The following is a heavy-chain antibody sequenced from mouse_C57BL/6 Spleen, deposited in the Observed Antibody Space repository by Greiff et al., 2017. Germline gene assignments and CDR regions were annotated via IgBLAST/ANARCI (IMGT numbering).Heavy chain of an antibody. D-gene: IGHD1-1*01. J-gene: IGHJ2*01. V-gene: IGHV1-22*01. CDR2: INPNNGGT. CDR1: GYTFTDYN. Sequence: EVQGVESGPELVKPGASVKMSCKASGYTFTDYNMHWVKQSHGKSLEWIGYINPNNGGTSYNQKFKGKATLTVNKSSSTAYMELRSLTSEDSAVYYCARGLRSYYFDYWGQGTTLTVSS. CDR3: ARGLRSYYFDY.